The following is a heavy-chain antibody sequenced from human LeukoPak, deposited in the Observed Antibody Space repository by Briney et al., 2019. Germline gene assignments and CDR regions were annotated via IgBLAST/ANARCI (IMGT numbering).Heavy chain of an antibody. V-gene: IGHV4-59*01. D-gene: IGHD2-15*01. CDR2: IYYSGST. CDR3: ARDLRYCSGGSCYSGFDY. J-gene: IGHJ4*02. Sequence: SETLSLTCTVSGGSISSYYGSWIRQPPGKGLEWIGYIYYSGSTNYNPSLKSRVTISVDTSKNQFSLKLRSVTTADTAVYYCARDLRYCSGGSCYSGFDYWGQGTLVTVSS. CDR1: GGSISSYY.